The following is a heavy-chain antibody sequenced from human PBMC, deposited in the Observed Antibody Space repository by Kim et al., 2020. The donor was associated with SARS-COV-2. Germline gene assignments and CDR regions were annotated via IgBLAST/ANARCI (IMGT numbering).Heavy chain of an antibody. CDR3: ARGMTMLRGVLSRPYYFDS. Sequence: GGSLRLSCTSSGFTFGDYAMSWFRQAPGKGLEWVGFIRSKSYGGTTEYAASVKGRFTISRDDSKSIAYPQMDSVKIEDAAVFYCARGMTMLRGVLSRPYYFDSWGQGTLVTVSS. D-gene: IGHD3-10*01. CDR1: GFTFGDYA. J-gene: IGHJ4*02. V-gene: IGHV3-49*03. CDR2: IRSKSYGGTT.